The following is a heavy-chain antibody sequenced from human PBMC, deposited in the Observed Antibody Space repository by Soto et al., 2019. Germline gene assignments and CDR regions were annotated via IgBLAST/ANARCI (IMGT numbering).Heavy chain of an antibody. V-gene: IGHV1-46*03. J-gene: IGHJ5*02. CDR3: ARDIAMVTKHWFDP. D-gene: IGHD3-10*01. CDR1: GYTFTSYY. Sequence: ASVKVSCKASGYTFTSYYMHLVRQAPGQGLEWMGVINPSVGTTSYAQKFQGRVTMTRDTSTSIVYMELSSLRSEDTAVYYCARDIAMVTKHWFDPWGQGTLVTVSS. CDR2: INPSVGTT.